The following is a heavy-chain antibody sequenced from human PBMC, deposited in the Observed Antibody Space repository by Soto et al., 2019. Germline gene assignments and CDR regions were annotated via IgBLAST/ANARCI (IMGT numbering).Heavy chain of an antibody. J-gene: IGHJ6*02. D-gene: IGHD3-3*01. CDR2: ISSVGTTT. Sequence: EVQLLESGGGLVQPGGSLRLSCADSGFTFSNYAMSWVRQAPGKGLEWVSGISSVGTTTYYADSVKGRFTISRDNFMRTSDLKMSRLRAEDTATYYGARARDYDFWGGLLFSGMDVWRQGTTVTVSS. V-gene: IGHV3-23*01. CDR3: ARARDYDFWGGLLFSGMDV. CDR1: GFTFSNYA.